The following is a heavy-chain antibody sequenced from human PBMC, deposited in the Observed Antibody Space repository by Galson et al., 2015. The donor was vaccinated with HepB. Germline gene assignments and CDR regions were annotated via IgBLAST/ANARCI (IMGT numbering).Heavy chain of an antibody. CDR3: ARILVYYDSSGYYTTNAFEI. V-gene: IGHV2-70*11. CDR1: GFSLSTSGMC. J-gene: IGHJ3*02. D-gene: IGHD3-22*01. Sequence: PALVKPTQTLTLTCTFSGFSLSTSGMCVSWIRQPPGKALEWLARIDWDDDKYYSTSLKTRLTISKDTSKNQVVLTTTNMDPVDTATYYCARILVYYDSSGYYTTNAFEIWGQGTMVTVSS. CDR2: IDWDDDK.